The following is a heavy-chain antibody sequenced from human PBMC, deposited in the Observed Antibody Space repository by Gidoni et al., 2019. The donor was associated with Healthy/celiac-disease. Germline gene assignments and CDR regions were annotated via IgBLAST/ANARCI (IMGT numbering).Heavy chain of an antibody. CDR3: ARERQQLVHDAFDI. CDR2: IYTSGST. Sequence: SWIQQPAGKGLEWIGRIYTSGSTNYNPSLKSRFTMSVDTSKNQFSLKLSSVTAADTAVYYCARERQQLVHDAFDIWGQGTMVTVSS. J-gene: IGHJ3*02. D-gene: IGHD6-13*01. V-gene: IGHV4-4*07.